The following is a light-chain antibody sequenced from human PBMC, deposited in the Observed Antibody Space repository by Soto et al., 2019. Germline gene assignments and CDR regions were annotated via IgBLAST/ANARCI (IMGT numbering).Light chain of an antibody. V-gene: IGLV2-11*01. J-gene: IGLJ1*01. CDR3: CSYAGDYTFV. CDR2: DVK. Sequence: QSVLTQPRSVSASPGQSVTISCTGTSSDVGGYNYVSWYQQHPGRAPRVIIYDVKTRPSGVPDRFSGSKSGNTASLTISELQAEDEADYYCCSYAGDYTFVFGTGTKVTVL. CDR1: SSDVGGYNY.